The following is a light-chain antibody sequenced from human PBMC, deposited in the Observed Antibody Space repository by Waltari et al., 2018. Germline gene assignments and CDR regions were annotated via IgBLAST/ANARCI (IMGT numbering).Light chain of an antibody. Sequence: QSVLTQPPSVSGTPGQRVTISCSGSASTIGNHLVTCYQQFPGKAPKLLIYRSDQRPSGAPDRFSGSKSGTSASLAISGLQSEDEADYYCAAWDDSLNGRWVFGGGTKVTVL. V-gene: IGLV1-44*01. J-gene: IGLJ3*02. CDR1: ASTIGNHL. CDR2: RSD. CDR3: AAWDDSLNGRWV.